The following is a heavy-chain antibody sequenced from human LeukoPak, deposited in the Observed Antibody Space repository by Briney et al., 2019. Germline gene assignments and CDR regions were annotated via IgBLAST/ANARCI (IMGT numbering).Heavy chain of an antibody. V-gene: IGHV3-9*01. CDR2: ISWNSGSI. D-gene: IGHD2-2*01. J-gene: IGHJ4*02. CDR1: GFTFDDYA. CDR3: AKGSQYQLLSYYFDY. Sequence: GGSLRLSCAASGFTFDDYAMHWVRQAPGKGLEWVLGISWNSGSIGYADSVKGRFTISRDNAKNSLYLQMNSLRAEDTALYYCAKGSQYQLLSYYFDYWGQGTLVTVSS.